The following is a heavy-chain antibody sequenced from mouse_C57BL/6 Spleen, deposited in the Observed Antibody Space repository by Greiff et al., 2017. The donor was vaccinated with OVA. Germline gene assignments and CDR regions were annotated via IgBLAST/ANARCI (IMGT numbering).Heavy chain of an antibody. D-gene: IGHD2-3*01. J-gene: IGHJ4*01. CDR2: IDPSDSET. Sequence: QVQLKQPGAELVRPGSSVKLSCKASGYTFTSYWMHWVKQRPIQGLEWIGNIDPSDSETHYNQKFKDKATLTVDKSSSTAYMQLSSLTSEDSAVYYCALDGYPYAMDYWGQGTSVTVSS. CDR1: GYTFTSYW. CDR3: ALDGYPYAMDY. V-gene: IGHV1-52*01.